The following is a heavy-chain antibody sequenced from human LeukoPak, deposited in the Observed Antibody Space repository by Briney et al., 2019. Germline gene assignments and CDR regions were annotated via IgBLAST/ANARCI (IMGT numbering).Heavy chain of an antibody. CDR2: ISYDGGHK. Sequence: GGSLRLSCAASGFTFSSYGMHWVRQAPGKGLEWVAVISYDGGHKYYADSVKGRFTISRDNSKNTVYLQMNSLRAEDTAVYYCAKVSVSGVWGPIDYWGQGTLVTVSS. CDR3: AKVSVSGVWGPIDY. CDR1: GFTFSSYG. J-gene: IGHJ4*02. D-gene: IGHD3-16*01. V-gene: IGHV3-30*18.